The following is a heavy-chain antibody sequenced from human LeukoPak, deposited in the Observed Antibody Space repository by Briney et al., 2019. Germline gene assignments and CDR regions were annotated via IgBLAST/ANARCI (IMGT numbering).Heavy chain of an antibody. CDR2: ISSSSSYI. Sequence: GGSLRLSCAASGFTFSSYSMNWVRQAPGKGLEWVSSISSSSSYIYYADSVKGRFTISRDNAKNSLYLQMSSLRAEDTAVYYCARGVSSSWYEGGYFDYWGQGTLVTVSS. V-gene: IGHV3-21*01. CDR1: GFTFSSYS. CDR3: ARGVSSSWYEGGYFDY. J-gene: IGHJ4*02. D-gene: IGHD6-13*01.